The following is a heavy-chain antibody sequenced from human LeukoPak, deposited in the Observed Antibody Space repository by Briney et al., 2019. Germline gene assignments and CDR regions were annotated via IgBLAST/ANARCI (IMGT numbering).Heavy chain of an antibody. V-gene: IGHV3-11*04. J-gene: IGHJ5*02. CDR3: AKDMRLRYFDWLLSGWFDP. CDR1: GFTFSDYY. D-gene: IGHD3-9*01. CDR2: ISSSGSTI. Sequence: GGSLRLSCAASGFTFSDYYMSWIRQAPGKGLEWVSYISSSGSTIYYADSLKDRFTISRDNSKNTLYLQMNSLRAEDTAVYYCAKDMRLRYFDWLLSGWFDPWGQGTLVTVSS.